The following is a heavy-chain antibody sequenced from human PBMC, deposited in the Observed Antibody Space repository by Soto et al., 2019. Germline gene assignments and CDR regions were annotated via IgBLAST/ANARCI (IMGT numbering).Heavy chain of an antibody. CDR3: XXCRAAAGAGFDP. D-gene: IGHD6-13*01. Sequence: QVQLQESGPGLVKPSETLSLTCSVSGGSITSDHYYWNWIRQRPGKGLEWIGFIYHRGDTYYNPSLRSRVSMSVDTSKNQFSLNLRSVTVADTXXXXXXXCRAAAGAGFDPWGQGTQVTVSS. V-gene: IGHV4-31*03. CDR2: IYHRGDT. CDR1: GGSITSDHYY. J-gene: IGHJ5*02.